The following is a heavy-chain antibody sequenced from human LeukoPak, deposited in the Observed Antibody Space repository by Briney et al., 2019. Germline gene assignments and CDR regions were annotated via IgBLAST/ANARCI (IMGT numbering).Heavy chain of an antibody. CDR1: GFTFSIYT. Sequence: PGGSLRLSCAASGFTFSIYTMNWVHQAPGKGLEWISYISTNSGTIWYADSVKGRFSISRDNAKNSLFLHMNSLRAEDTAVYYCVRDLTIVGVAQVHHWGQGTLVTVSS. V-gene: IGHV3-48*01. J-gene: IGHJ5*02. D-gene: IGHD1-26*01. CDR2: ISTNSGTI. CDR3: VRDLTIVGVAQVHH.